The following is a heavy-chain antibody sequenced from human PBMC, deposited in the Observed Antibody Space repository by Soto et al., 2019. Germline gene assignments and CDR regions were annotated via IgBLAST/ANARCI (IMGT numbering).Heavy chain of an antibody. D-gene: IGHD6-13*01. Sequence: GGSLRLSCAASGFTFSNYGMHWVRQAPGEGLEWVAVISYDGSNKLYADSVKGRFTISRDNSKNTLYLQMNILRAEDTAVYYCAKDPRITATGTAWFDPWGQGTLVTVSS. CDR3: AKDPRITATGTAWFDP. V-gene: IGHV3-30*18. J-gene: IGHJ5*02. CDR1: GFTFSNYG. CDR2: ISYDGSNK.